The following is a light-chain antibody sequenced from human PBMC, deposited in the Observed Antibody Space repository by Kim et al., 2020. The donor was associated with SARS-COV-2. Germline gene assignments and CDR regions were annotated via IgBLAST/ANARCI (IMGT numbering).Light chain of an antibody. J-gene: IGLJ2*01. CDR2: RDK. CDR3: QVWDGSAVV. Sequence: VAPEQTASITCGGDSIGSRHIHWYQHKPGQAPVLVIYRDKTRPSGIPERFSGSNSGNTATLTISRAQDGDEADYYCQVWDGSAVVFGGGTQLTVL. CDR1: SIGSRH. V-gene: IGLV3-9*01.